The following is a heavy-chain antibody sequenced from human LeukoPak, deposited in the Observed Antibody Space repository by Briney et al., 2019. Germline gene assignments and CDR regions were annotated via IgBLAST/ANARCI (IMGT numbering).Heavy chain of an antibody. CDR3: AKGVSESGDAVDI. Sequence: GGSLRLSCEASGFTFDDYAMHWVRQAPGKGLDWVSLISGDGDNTYYADSVKGRFTISRDNSKKSLYLQMNSLRTENTAFYCCAKGVSESGDAVDIWGRGTMVTVSS. D-gene: IGHD3-3*01. CDR1: GFTFDDYA. CDR2: ISGDGDNT. V-gene: IGHV3-43*02. J-gene: IGHJ3*02.